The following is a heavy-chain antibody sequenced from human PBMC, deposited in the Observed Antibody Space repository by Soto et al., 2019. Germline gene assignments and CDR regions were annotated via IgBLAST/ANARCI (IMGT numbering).Heavy chain of an antibody. CDR2: IDNAGTDS. V-gene: IGHV3-74*01. D-gene: IGHD3-10*01. CDR3: ARGWFGPDV. Sequence: EVQLVESGGGLVQPGGSLRLSCAASGFTLSGRSMHWVRQAPGKGLVWVSGIDNAGTDSTYAAAVKGRFTSSRDNAKNLLYLQMNSLAVEDMAVYYCARGWFGPDVWGKGTTVTVSS. CDR1: GFTLSGRS. J-gene: IGHJ6*04.